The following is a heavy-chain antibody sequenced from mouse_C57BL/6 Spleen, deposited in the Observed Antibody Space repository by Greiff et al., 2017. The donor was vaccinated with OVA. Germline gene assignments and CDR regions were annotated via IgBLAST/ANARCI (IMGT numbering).Heavy chain of an antibody. CDR3: AMWGNRIYYYGSSFFFDY. CDR1: GYTFTSYW. D-gene: IGHD1-1*01. V-gene: IGHV1-74*01. J-gene: IGHJ2*01. Sequence: QVHVKQSGAELVKPGASVKVSCKASGYTFTSYWMHWVKQRPGQGLEWIGRIHPSDSDTNYNQKFKGKATLTVDKSSSTAYMQLSSLTSEDSAVYYCAMWGNRIYYYGSSFFFDYWGQGTTLTVSS. CDR2: IHPSDSDT.